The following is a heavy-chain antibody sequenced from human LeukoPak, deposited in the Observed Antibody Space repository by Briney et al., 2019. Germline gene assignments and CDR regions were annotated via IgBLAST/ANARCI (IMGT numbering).Heavy chain of an antibody. CDR3: ARATNYGSGSYYIDY. V-gene: IGHV4-30-2*01. J-gene: IGHJ4*02. CDR1: GGSISSGGYS. D-gene: IGHD3-10*01. CDR2: IYHSGST. Sequence: MTSETLSLTCAVSGGSISSGGYSWSWIRQPPGKGLEWIGYIYHSGSTYYNPSLKSRVTISVDRSKNQFSLKLSSVTAADTAVYYCARATNYGSGSYYIDYWGQGTLVTVSS.